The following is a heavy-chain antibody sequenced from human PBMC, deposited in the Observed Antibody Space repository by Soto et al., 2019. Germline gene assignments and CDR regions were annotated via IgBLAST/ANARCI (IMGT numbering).Heavy chain of an antibody. CDR2: IYHSGNT. J-gene: IGHJ4*02. CDR3: ARARFQVLYGKPYFDS. D-gene: IGHD2-2*02. Sequence: SGGSITTGGSYWSWIRQHPGKGLEWIGNIYHSGNTYYNPSLKSRLTISVDTSKNHFSLMVDSVTAADTAVYYCARARFQVLYGKPYFDSWGQGTLVTVSS. CDR1: GGSITTGGSY. V-gene: IGHV4-31*02.